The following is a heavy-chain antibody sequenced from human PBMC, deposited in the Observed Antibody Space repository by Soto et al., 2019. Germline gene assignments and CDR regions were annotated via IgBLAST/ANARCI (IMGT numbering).Heavy chain of an antibody. CDR3: ARGRGAYYYGSGSRAFYFDY. CDR2: INHSGST. CDR1: GGSFSGYY. V-gene: IGHV4-34*01. Sequence: PSETLSLTCAVYGGSFSGYYWSWIRQPPGKGLEWIGEINHSGSTNYNPSLKSRVTISVDTSKNQFSLKLSSVTAADTAVYYCARGRGAYYYGSGSRAFYFDYWGQGTLVTVSS. J-gene: IGHJ4*02. D-gene: IGHD3-10*01.